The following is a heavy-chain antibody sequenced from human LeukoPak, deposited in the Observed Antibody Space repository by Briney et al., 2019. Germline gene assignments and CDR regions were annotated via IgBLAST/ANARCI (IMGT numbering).Heavy chain of an antibody. D-gene: IGHD6-13*01. CDR2: IYTSGST. CDR3: ARERQQLVLDRGYAFDI. Sequence: SETLSLTCSVSGGSISNHYWSWIRQPAGKGLEWIGRIYTSGSTNYNPSLKSRVTISVDTSKNRFSLKLSSVTAADTAVYYCARERQQLVLDRGYAFDIWGQGTMVTVSS. V-gene: IGHV4-4*07. J-gene: IGHJ3*02. CDR1: GGSISNHY.